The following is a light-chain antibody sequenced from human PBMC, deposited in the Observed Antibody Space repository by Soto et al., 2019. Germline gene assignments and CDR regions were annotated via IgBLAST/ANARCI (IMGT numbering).Light chain of an antibody. Sequence: IGITQSPATLSVSPRERAALSCRASQSVSSNLAWYQQRPGQAPRLLIYGASTRATGSPARFSGSGSGTDFTLTISSLQSEDFAVYYCQQDNNWPLWTFGEGTKVDIK. CDR1: QSVSSN. J-gene: IGKJ1*01. CDR3: QQDNNWPLWT. V-gene: IGKV3-15*01. CDR2: GAS.